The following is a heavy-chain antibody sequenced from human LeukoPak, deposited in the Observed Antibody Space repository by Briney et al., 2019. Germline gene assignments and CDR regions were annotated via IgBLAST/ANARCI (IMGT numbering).Heavy chain of an antibody. CDR3: VKDDGEYYYDSSGYYPAK. J-gene: IGHJ4*02. V-gene: IGHV3-30*18. D-gene: IGHD3-22*01. Sequence: GGSLRLSCAASGFTFRNYVIHWVRQAPGKGLEWVAVISYDGSNKYYADSVKGRFTISRDNSKNTLYLQMNSLRAEDTAVYYCVKDDGEYYYDSSGYYPAKWGQGTLVTVSS. CDR1: GFTFRNYV. CDR2: ISYDGSNK.